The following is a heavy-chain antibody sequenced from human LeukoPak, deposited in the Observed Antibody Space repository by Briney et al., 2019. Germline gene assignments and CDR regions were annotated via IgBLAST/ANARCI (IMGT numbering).Heavy chain of an antibody. D-gene: IGHD3-16*01. CDR1: GFTFNSYA. J-gene: IGHJ4*02. V-gene: IGHV3-23*01. CDR3: AKHGGHPLPHYYLDY. Sequence: GGSLRLSCAASGFTFNSYAMSWVRQAPGKGLEWVSLIIDDGHTTSYADSVKGRFTISRDNSKNTLFLQMNSLRAEDTAVYYCAKHGGHPLPHYYLDYWGQGTQVTVSS. CDR2: IIDDGHTT.